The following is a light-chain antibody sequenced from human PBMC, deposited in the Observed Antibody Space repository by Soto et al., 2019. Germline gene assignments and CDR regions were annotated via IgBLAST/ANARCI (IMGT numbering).Light chain of an antibody. Sequence: AIQMTQSPSSLSASVGDRVTITCRASQGIRNDLDWYQQKPGTAPKLLIYHASTLESGVPSRFSGSGSGTEFTLTISSLQPEDFAVYYCQQFSSYPLSFGGGTKVDIK. CDR3: QQFSSYPLS. J-gene: IGKJ4*01. CDR1: QGIRND. CDR2: HAS. V-gene: IGKV1-13*02.